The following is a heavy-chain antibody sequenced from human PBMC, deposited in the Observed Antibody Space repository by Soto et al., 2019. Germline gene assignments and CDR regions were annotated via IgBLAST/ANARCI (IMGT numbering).Heavy chain of an antibody. V-gene: IGHV1-8*01. CDR2: MNPNSGNT. CDR1: GYTFTSYD. CDR3: ARDPRYCSSTSCPSGEEAFDI. J-gene: IGHJ3*02. Sequence: ASVKVSCKASGYTFTSYDINWVRQATGQGLEWMGWMNPNSGNTGYAQKFQGRVTMTRNTSISTAYMELSSLRSEDTAVYYCARDPRYCSSTSCPSGEEAFDIWGQGTMVT. D-gene: IGHD2-2*01.